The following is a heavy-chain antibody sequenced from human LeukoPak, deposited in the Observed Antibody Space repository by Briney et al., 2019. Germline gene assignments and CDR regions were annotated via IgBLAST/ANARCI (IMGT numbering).Heavy chain of an antibody. CDR3: ARLRYCSSTSCYAYYYYYYMDV. CDR1: GFTFSSYS. V-gene: IGHV3-21*01. J-gene: IGHJ6*03. D-gene: IGHD2-2*01. Sequence: GGSLRLSCAASGFTFSSYSMNWVRQAPGKGLEWVSSISSSSSYIYYADSVKGRFTISRDNAKDSLYLQMNSLRAEDTAVYYCARLRYCSSTSCYAYYYYYYMDVWGKGTTVTISS. CDR2: ISSSSSYI.